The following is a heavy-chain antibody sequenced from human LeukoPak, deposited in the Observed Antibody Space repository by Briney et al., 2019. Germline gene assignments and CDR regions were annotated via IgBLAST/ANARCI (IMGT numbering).Heavy chain of an antibody. CDR2: INWNGGST. CDR1: GFIFDDYG. Sequence: GGSLRLSCAASGFIFDDYGMSWVRQAPGKGLEWVSGINWNGGSTGYADSVKGRFTISRDNAKNSLYLQMNSLRAEDTAVYYCARVGGSYLYDYWGQGTLVTVSS. CDR3: ARVGGSYLYDY. J-gene: IGHJ4*02. V-gene: IGHV3-20*04. D-gene: IGHD1-26*01.